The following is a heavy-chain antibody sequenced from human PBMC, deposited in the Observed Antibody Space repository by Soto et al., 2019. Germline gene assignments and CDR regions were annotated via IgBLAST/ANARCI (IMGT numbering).Heavy chain of an antibody. J-gene: IGHJ4*02. V-gene: IGHV4-31*03. CDR2: IYYSGST. Sequence: PSETLSLTCTVSGGSISSGGYYWSWIRQHPGKGLEWIGYIYYSGSTYYNPSLKSRVTISVDTSKNQFSLKLSSVTAADTAVYYCVRTSTSGTRFDNWGQESLVTVSS. D-gene: IGHD1-1*01. CDR1: GGSISSGGYY. CDR3: VRTSTSGTRFDN.